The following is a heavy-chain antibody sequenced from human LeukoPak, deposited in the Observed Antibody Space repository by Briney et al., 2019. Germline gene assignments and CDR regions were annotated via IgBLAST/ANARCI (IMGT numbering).Heavy chain of an antibody. Sequence: PGGSLRLSCAASGFNFSAYSMNWVRQAPGKGLEWVSYITSSSSTIYYADSVKGRFTISRDNAKNSLYLQMNSLRVEDTAVYYCARVGCSGGRCPGYGMDVWGQGTTVTVSS. J-gene: IGHJ6*02. CDR3: ARVGCSGGRCPGYGMDV. CDR2: ITSSSSTI. CDR1: GFNFSAYS. V-gene: IGHV3-48*04. D-gene: IGHD2-15*01.